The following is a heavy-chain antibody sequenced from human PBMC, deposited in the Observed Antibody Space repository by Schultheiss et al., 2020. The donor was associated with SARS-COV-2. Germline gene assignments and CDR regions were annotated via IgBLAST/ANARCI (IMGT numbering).Heavy chain of an antibody. J-gene: IGHJ3*02. CDR3: ARDGYSSSWYVGPDAFDI. Sequence: SETLSLTCPVSCFSLLLAYWRCIRQPPGKGLEWIGYIYYSGSTNYNPSLKSRVTISVDTSKNQFSLKLSSVTAADTAVYYCARDGYSSSWYVGPDAFDIWGQGTMVTVSS. D-gene: IGHD6-13*01. CDR2: IYYSGST. V-gene: IGHV4-59*12. CDR1: CFSLLLAY.